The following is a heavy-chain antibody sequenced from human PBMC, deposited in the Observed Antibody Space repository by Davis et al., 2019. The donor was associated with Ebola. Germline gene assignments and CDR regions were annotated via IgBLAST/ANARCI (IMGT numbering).Heavy chain of an antibody. CDR1: RYTFNGYY. Sequence: ASVTVPCMASRYTFNGYYMLRVGKPPQQELEWMGIINPSGGSTSYAQKSYGRVTMTWDTSTSTVYMKLSSLRSEDTAVYYCARGVEQPWGQGTLVTVAS. CDR2: INPSGGST. V-gene: IGHV1-46*02. D-gene: IGHD6-13*01. CDR3: ARGVEQP. J-gene: IGHJ5*02.